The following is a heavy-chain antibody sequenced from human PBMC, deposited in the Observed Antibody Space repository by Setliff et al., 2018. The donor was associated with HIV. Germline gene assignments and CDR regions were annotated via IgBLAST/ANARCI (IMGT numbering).Heavy chain of an antibody. D-gene: IGHD1-1*01. J-gene: IGHJ4*02. V-gene: IGHV4-34*01. Sequence: PSETLSLTCAVYGGSFNGYYWSWIRQPPGKGLEWIGEINHSGSTNYNPSLKSRVTMSVDKSKNQFSLRLSSVTAADTAVYYCARRYHDASGFYNSWGQGVLVTV. CDR2: INHSGST. CDR3: ARRYHDASGFYNS. CDR1: GGSFNGYY.